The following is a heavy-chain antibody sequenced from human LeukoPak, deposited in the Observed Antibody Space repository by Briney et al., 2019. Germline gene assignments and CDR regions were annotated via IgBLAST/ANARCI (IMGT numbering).Heavy chain of an antibody. V-gene: IGHV3-30*04. J-gene: IGHJ4*02. D-gene: IGHD1-26*01. CDR2: ISYDGSSK. CDR1: GFTFSTYA. CDR3: ARDGVGSLPLDY. Sequence: GGSLRLSCAASGFTFSTYAMHWVRQAPGKGLEWVAVISYDGSSKYYADSVKGRFTISRDNSKNTLYLQMNSLRAEDTAVYYCARDGVGSLPLDYWGQGTLVTVSS.